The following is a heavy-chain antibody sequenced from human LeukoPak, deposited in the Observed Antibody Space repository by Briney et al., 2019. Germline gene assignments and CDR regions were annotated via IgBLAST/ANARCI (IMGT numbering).Heavy chain of an antibody. D-gene: IGHD4-17*01. CDR2: IIPIFGTA. J-gene: IGHJ6*02. Sequence: SVTVSCTASGGTFSSYAISWVRQAPGQGLEWMGGIIPIFGTANYAQKFQGRVTITADESTSTAYMELSSLRSEDTAVYYCVSGPYGDYWGHYYGMDVWGQGTTVTVSS. V-gene: IGHV1-69*01. CDR3: VSGPYGDYWGHYYGMDV. CDR1: GGTFSSYA.